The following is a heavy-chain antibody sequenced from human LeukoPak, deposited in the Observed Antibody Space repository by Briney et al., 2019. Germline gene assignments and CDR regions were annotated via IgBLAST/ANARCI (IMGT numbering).Heavy chain of an antibody. CDR1: GLTGSSNY. V-gene: IGHV3-53*01. Sequence: GGSLRLSCAASGLTGSSNYMSWVRQAPGKGLEWVSSIHYNGGSTYYADSVKGRFTISRDNSKNTLYLQMNSLRVEDTAVYYCAKVIREVDMSHDYWGQGALVTVSS. CDR2: IHYNGGST. J-gene: IGHJ4*02. D-gene: IGHD5-24*01. CDR3: AKVIREVDMSHDY.